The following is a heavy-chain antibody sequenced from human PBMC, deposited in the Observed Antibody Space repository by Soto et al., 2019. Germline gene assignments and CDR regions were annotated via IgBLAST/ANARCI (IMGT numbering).Heavy chain of an antibody. J-gene: IGHJ3*02. CDR1: GFTFSSYG. CDR2: IWYDGSNK. CDR3: ARDLGQWLVRVGAFDS. V-gene: IGHV3-33*01. Sequence: QVQLVESGGGVVQPGRSLRLSCAASGFTFSSYGMHWVRQAPGKGLAWVAGIWYDGSNKYYADSVKGRFTISRDNSKNSLYLQMNSLRAEDTAVYYCARDLGQWLVRVGAFDSWGQGTMVTVSS. D-gene: IGHD6-19*01.